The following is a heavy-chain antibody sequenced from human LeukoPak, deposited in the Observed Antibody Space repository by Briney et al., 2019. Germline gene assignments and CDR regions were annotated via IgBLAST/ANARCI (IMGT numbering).Heavy chain of an antibody. CDR2: IYYSGST. Sequence: PSQTLSLTCTVSGGSISSGDYYWSWIRQPPGKGLEWIGYIYYSGSTYYNPSLKSRVTISVDTSKNQFSQKLSSVTAADTAVYYCARDSRRGGYDPVGYWGQGTLVTVSS. J-gene: IGHJ4*02. D-gene: IGHD5-12*01. CDR1: GGSISSGDYY. V-gene: IGHV4-30-4*08. CDR3: ARDSRRGGYDPVGY.